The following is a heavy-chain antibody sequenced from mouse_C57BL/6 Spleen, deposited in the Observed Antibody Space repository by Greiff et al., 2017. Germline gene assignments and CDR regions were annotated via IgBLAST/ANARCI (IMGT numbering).Heavy chain of an antibody. J-gene: IGHJ4*01. CDR2: IDPSDSYT. CDR3: ARVADWDAMDY. Sequence: QVQLKQSGAELVRPGTSVKLSCKASGYTFTSYWMHWVKQRPGQGLEWIGVIDPSDSYTNYNQKFKGKATLTVDTSSSTAYMQLSSLTSEDSAVYYCARVADWDAMDYWGQGTSVTVSS. V-gene: IGHV1-59*01. CDR1: GYTFTSYW. D-gene: IGHD4-1*01.